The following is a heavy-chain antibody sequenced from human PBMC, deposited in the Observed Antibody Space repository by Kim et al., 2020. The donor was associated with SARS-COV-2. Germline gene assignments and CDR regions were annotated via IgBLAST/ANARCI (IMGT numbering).Heavy chain of an antibody. D-gene: IGHD4-17*01. V-gene: IGHV3-23*01. Sequence: GGSLRLSCAASGFTFSSYAMSWVRQAPGKGLEWVSAISGSGGSTYYADSVKGRFTISRDNSKNTLYLQMNSLRAEDTAVYYCMTVTTKGFPFDYWGQGTLVTVSS. CDR1: GFTFSSYA. CDR3: MTVTTKGFPFDY. J-gene: IGHJ4*02. CDR2: ISGSGGST.